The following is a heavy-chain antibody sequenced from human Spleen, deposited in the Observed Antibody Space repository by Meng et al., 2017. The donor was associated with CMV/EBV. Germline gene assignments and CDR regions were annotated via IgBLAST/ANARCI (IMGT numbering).Heavy chain of an antibody. D-gene: IGHD3-3*01. CDR1: GLTFSDYG. CDR3: ARGGSSIRFLEWLSSLDY. J-gene: IGHJ4*02. CDR2: ISYDGSNK. V-gene: IGHV3-30*03. Sequence: GESLKISCEASGLTFSDYGMSWVRQAPGKGLEWVTVISYDGSNKYYADSVKGRFTISRDNSKDTLYLQMNSLRAEDTAVYYCARGGSSIRFLEWLSSLDYWGQGTLVTVSS.